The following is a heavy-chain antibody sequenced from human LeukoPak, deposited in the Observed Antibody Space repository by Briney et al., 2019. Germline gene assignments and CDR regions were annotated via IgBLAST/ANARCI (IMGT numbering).Heavy chain of an antibody. Sequence: KTGGSLRLSCAASGFTFSSYSMNWVRQAPGKGLEWFSSISSSSSYIYYADSVKGRFTISRDNAKNSLYLQMNSLRAEDTAVYYCARADYDSSGYPDYWGQGTLVTVSS. D-gene: IGHD3-22*01. CDR3: ARADYDSSGYPDY. CDR2: ISSSSSYI. V-gene: IGHV3-21*01. J-gene: IGHJ4*02. CDR1: GFTFSSYS.